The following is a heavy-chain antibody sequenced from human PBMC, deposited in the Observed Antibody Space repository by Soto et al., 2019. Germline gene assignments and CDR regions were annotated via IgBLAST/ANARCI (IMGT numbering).Heavy chain of an antibody. J-gene: IGHJ4*02. CDR2: ITTDKGKT. Sequence: ASVKVSCKTSGYTFTSYGISWVRQAPGQGLEWMGWITTDKGKTTYARKFQGRVTMTTDTSTSTAYMELRSLRSDDTAVYYCATRSPAFDYWGQGTLVTVSS. CDR1: GYTFTSYG. V-gene: IGHV1-18*01. CDR3: ATRSPAFDY.